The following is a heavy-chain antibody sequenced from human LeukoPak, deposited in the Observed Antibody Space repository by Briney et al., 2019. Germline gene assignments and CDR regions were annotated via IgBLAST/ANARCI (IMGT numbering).Heavy chain of an antibody. CDR2: FYPADSNT. CDR1: GYSFTNYW. Sequence: GESLKISCKASGYSFTNYWIGWVRQMPGKGLEWMGIFYPADSNTRYSPSFQGQVTFSVDESINTAYLQWSSLKASDTAMYYCARAYGANSVNFDPWGQGTLVTVSS. CDR3: ARAYGANSVNFDP. V-gene: IGHV5-51*01. J-gene: IGHJ5*02. D-gene: IGHD4-23*01.